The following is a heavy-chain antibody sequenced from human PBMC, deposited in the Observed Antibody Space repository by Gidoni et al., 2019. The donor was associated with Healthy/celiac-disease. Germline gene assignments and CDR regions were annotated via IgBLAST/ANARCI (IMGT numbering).Heavy chain of an antibody. V-gene: IGHV3-48*01. J-gene: IGHJ4*02. CDR2: ISSSSSTI. D-gene: IGHD3-22*01. CDR1: GFTFSSYS. CDR3: ARDYDSSGDY. Sequence: EVQLVESGGGLVQPGGSLRLSCAASGFTFSSYSMNWVRQAPGKGLEWVSYISSSSSTIYYADSGKGRFTISRDNAKNSLYLQMNSLRAEDTAVYYCARDYDSSGDYWGQGTLVTVSS.